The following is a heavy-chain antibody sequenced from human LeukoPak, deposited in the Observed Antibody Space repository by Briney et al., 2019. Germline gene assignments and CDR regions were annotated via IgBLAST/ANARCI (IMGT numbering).Heavy chain of an antibody. V-gene: IGHV3-23*01. D-gene: IGHD2-15*01. J-gene: IGHJ3*02. CDR1: GFTFSSYA. CDR3: AKDGVSIVVVVAATDAFDI. CDR2: ITGGGSTT. Sequence: GGSLRLSCAASGFTFSSYAMSWVRQAPGKGLEWVSTITGGGSTTYYADSVKGRFTISRDNSKNTLYLQMNSLRAEDTAVYYCAKDGVSIVVVVAATDAFDIWGQGTMVTVSS.